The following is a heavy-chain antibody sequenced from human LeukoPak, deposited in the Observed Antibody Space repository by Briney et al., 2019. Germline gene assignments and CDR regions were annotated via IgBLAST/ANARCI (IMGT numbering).Heavy chain of an antibody. J-gene: IGHJ4*02. CDR2: INPNSGGT. V-gene: IGHV1-2*02. CDR1: GYTFTGYY. D-gene: IGHD1-26*01. CDR3: TRALGSDY. Sequence: ASVKVSCKASGYTFTGYYMHWVRQAPGQGLEWLGWINPNSGGTNYAPKFQGRVTMTRDTSITTAYMELSSLRSDDTAMYYCTRALGSDYWGQGTLVTVSS.